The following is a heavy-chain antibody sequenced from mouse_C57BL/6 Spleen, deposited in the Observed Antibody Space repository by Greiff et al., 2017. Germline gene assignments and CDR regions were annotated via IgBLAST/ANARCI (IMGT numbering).Heavy chain of an antibody. D-gene: IGHD1-1*01. V-gene: IGHV3-6*01. CDR3: ARGGYGSSFGPFAY. CDR2: ISYYGSN. Sequence: EVKLQESGPGLVKPSQSLSLTCSVTGYSITSGYYWNWIRQFPGNKLEWMGYISYYGSNNYNPSLKNRISITRDTSKNQFFLKLNSVTTEDTATYYCARGGYGSSFGPFAYWGQGTLVTVSA. J-gene: IGHJ3*01. CDR1: GYSITSGYY.